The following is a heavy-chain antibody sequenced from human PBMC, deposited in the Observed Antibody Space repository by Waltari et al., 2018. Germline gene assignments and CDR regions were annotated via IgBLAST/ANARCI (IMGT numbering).Heavy chain of an antibody. CDR3: ARAVGEAYDAFDF. CDR2: ISPVYSDT. D-gene: IGHD1-26*01. Sequence: EVQLVQSGAEVKKPGESLKISCKGCGYSITSYWIGWGGQMPGKGLEWMGLISPVYSDTRYSPSFQGQVTISADKSISTAYLQWSSLKASDTAMYYCARAVGEAYDAFDFWGQGTMVTVSS. CDR1: GYSITSYW. J-gene: IGHJ3*01. V-gene: IGHV5-51*03.